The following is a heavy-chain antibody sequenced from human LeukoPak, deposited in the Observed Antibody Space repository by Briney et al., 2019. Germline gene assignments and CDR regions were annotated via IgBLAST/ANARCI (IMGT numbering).Heavy chain of an antibody. J-gene: IGHJ4*02. D-gene: IGHD2-21*02. CDR3: ARGGNCGGDCPFDY. Sequence: SETLSLTCAVSGGSISSGGYSWSWIRQPPGKGLEWIGCIYHSGSTYYNPSLKSRVTISVDRSKNQFSLKLSSVTAADTAVYYCARGGNCGGDCPFDYWGQGALVTVSS. CDR2: IYHSGST. CDR1: GGSISSGGYS. V-gene: IGHV4-30-2*01.